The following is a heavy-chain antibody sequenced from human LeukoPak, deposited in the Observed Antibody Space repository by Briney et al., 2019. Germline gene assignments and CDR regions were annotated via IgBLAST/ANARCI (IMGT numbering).Heavy chain of an antibody. V-gene: IGHV3-21*01. CDR1: GFTFSSYS. D-gene: IGHD2-15*01. Sequence: GGSLRLSCAASGFTFSSYSMNWVRQAPAKGLEWVSSISSSSSYIYYADSAKGRFTISRDNAKNSLYLQMNSLRAEDTAVYYRARAPPIQCSGGSCYSRSYYWYGMDVWGKGTTVTVSS. CDR3: ARAPPIQCSGGSCYSRSYYWYGMDV. CDR2: ISSSSSYI. J-gene: IGHJ6*04.